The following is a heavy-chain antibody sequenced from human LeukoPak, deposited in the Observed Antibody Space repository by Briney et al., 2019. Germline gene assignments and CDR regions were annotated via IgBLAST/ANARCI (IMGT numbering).Heavy chain of an antibody. CDR1: GFTFSSYW. CDR3: ARDGPYYYDSGSSDY. J-gene: IGHJ4*01. D-gene: IGHD3-10*01. V-gene: IGHV3-7*01. CDR2: IKQDGREK. Sequence: PGGSLRLSCAASGFTFSSYWMSWVRQAPGKGLEWVANIKQDGREKYYVDFVKGRFTISRDNAKNSLYLQMNSLRAEDTAVYYCARDGPYYYDSGSSDYWGHGTLVTVSS.